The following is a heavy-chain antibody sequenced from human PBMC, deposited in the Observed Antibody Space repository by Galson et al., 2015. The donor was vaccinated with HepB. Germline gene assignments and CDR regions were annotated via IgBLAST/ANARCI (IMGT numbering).Heavy chain of an antibody. V-gene: IGHV1-46*01. D-gene: IGHD2-2*01. CDR1: GFTFSTYY. Sequence: SVKVSCKASGFTFSTYYINWVRQAPGQGLEWMGIIHPSGGRTTYAQKFQARVTMTRDTSTRTVYMELSSLRSEDTAVYYCATIRVVYCITTSCKAHDFDIWGQGTMVTVAS. CDR2: IHPSGGRT. CDR3: ATIRVVYCITTSCKAHDFDI. J-gene: IGHJ3*02.